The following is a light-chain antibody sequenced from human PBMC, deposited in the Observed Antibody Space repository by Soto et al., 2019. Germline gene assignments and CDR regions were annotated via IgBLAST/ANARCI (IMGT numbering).Light chain of an antibody. J-gene: IGKJ4*01. CDR3: YQRNTWPPLT. V-gene: IGKV3-11*01. Sequence: EIVLTQSPATLSLSPGERASLSCRTSQSVNRYLDWYQQKPGQAPRLLIYDASNRAAGVPARFSGTGSGTDFTLTISSLEPHDFAVYYCYQRNTWPPLTFGGGTKVEVK. CDR1: QSVNRY. CDR2: DAS.